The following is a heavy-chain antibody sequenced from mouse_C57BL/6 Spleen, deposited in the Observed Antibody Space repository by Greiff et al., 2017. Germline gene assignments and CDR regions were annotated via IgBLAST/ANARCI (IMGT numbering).Heavy chain of an antibody. J-gene: IGHJ1*03. CDR3: ANGNYGWYFDF. CDR2: ISSGSSTI. V-gene: IGHV5-17*01. CDR1: GFTFSDYG. Sequence: EVKLMESGGGLVKPGGSLKLSCAASGFTFSDYGMHWVRQAPEKGLEWVAYISSGSSTIYYADTVKGRFTISRYNAKNTLFLQMTSLRSEDTARYYCANGNYGWYFDFWGTGTTVTVSA. D-gene: IGHD2-1*01.